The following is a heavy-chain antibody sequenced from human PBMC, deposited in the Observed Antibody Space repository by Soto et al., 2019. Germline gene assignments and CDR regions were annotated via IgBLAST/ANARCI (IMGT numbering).Heavy chain of an antibody. J-gene: IGHJ5*02. Sequence: PSETLCVTCTVSDASISVYYWSWIRKSAGKGLEWIGRIYATGTTDYNPSLKSRVMMSVDTSKKQFSLKLRSVTAADTAVYYCVRDGTKNLRDWFDPWGQGISVTVSS. D-gene: IGHD1-1*01. CDR2: IYATGTT. CDR3: VRDGTKNLRDWFDP. CDR1: DASISVYY. V-gene: IGHV4-4*07.